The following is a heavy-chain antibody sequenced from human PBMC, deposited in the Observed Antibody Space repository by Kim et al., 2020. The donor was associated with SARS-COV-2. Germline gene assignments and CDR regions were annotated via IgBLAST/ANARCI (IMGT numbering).Heavy chain of an antibody. CDR1: GGSFSGYY. CDR2: INHSGST. CDR3: ARGDSNYVRYYYMDV. Sequence: SETLSLTCAVYGGSFSGYYWSWIRQPPGKGLEWIGEINHSGSTNYNPSLKSRVTISVDTSKNQFSLKLSSVTAADTAVYYCARGDSNYVRYYYMDVWGKG. D-gene: IGHD4-4*01. V-gene: IGHV4-34*01. J-gene: IGHJ6*03.